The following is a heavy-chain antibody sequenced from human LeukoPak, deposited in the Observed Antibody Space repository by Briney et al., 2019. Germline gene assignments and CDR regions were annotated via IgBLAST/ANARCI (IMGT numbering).Heavy chain of an antibody. CDR3: TRDGQRTGENLDY. CDR2: ISYDGRNT. V-gene: IGHV3-30*03. J-gene: IGHJ4*02. D-gene: IGHD6-25*01. CDR1: GFTFSTYH. Sequence: GRSLRLPCAASGFTFSTYHMHWVRQAPGKGLEWVAVISYDGRNTDYADSVKGRLTISRDISKNTLYLQMNSLRLEDTALYYCTRDGQRTGENLDYWGQGTLVTVSS.